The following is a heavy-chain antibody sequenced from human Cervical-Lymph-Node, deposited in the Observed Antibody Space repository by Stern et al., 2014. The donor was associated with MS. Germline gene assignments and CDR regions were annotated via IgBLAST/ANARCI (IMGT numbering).Heavy chain of an antibody. V-gene: IGHV1-18*01. CDR2: ISAYNGNK. CDR1: GYTFTSYG. CDR3: ARRYDFWSGYSSFDY. J-gene: IGHJ4*02. D-gene: IGHD3-3*01. Sequence: VHLVESGAEVKKPGASVKVSCKASGYTFTSYGISWVRQAPGQGLEWMGWISAYNGNKNYAQKLQGRVTMTTDTSTSTAYMELRSLRSDDTAVYYCARRYDFWSGYSSFDYWGQGTLVTVSS.